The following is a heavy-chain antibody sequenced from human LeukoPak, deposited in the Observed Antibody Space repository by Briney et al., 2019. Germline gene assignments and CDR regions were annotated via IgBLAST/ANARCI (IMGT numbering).Heavy chain of an antibody. J-gene: IGHJ6*03. CDR1: GYTFTTYG. V-gene: IGHV1-18*01. CDR3: AIVQYALLPGYLNYMEV. D-gene: IGHD3-9*01. Sequence: ASVKVSCKASGYTFTTYGLSWVRQAPGQGLEWLGWISTYDDNIKYAQSLQGRLTLTIDTSTSTVYMEVSSLRSEDTAIYYCAIVQYALLPGYLNYMEVWGKGTTVTISS. CDR2: ISTYDDNI.